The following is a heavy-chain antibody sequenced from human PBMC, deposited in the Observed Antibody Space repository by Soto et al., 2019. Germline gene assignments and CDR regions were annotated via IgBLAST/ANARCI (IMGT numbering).Heavy chain of an antibody. CDR2: IWYDGSDE. CDR3: ARDRGGEEIDDAFDL. D-gene: IGHD3-16*01. CDR1: GFTFSTYA. Sequence: QVQLVESGGGVVQPGRSLRVSCAASGFTFSTYAMHWVRQAPGKGLEWVAVIWYDGSDEYYADSVKGRFTMSRDNSKNTLHLQMHSLRAEDTAVSYCARDRGGEEIDDAFDLWGQGTMVTVSP. J-gene: IGHJ3*01. V-gene: IGHV3-33*01.